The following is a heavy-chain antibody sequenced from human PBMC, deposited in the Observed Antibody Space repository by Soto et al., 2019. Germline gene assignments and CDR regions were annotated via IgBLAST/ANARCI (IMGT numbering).Heavy chain of an antibody. CDR2: IYYSGST. CDR1: GGSISRYY. D-gene: IGHD2-8*01. V-gene: IGHV4-59*01. J-gene: IGHJ5*02. Sequence: QVQLQESGPGLVKPSETLSLTCTVSGGSISRYYWSWIRQPPGKGLEWIGYIYYSGSTNYNPSLTSRVTIPVDPSKNQFSLKLRSVTPADTAVYYCARENAVSGDWFDPWGQGTLVTVSS. CDR3: ARENAVSGDWFDP.